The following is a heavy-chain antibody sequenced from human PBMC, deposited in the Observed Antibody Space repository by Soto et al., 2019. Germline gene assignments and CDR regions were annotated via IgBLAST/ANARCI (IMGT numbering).Heavy chain of an antibody. CDR2: IWSDGSNK. D-gene: IGHD2-15*01. Sequence: QVQLVESGGGVVQPGRSLRLSCAASGFTFSSYGMHWVRQAPGKGLEWVAVIWSDGSNKYYADSVKCRFTISRDKSTNTLYLQMNSLGAEDTAVYYCARQVVVVVASSADAFDIWGQGTMVTVSS. V-gene: IGHV3-33*01. CDR1: GFTFSSYG. CDR3: ARQVVVVVASSADAFDI. J-gene: IGHJ3*02.